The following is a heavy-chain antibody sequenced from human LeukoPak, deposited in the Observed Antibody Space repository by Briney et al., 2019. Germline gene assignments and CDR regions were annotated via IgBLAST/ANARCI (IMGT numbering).Heavy chain of an antibody. D-gene: IGHD3-10*01. CDR3: ARGAHTRSTMVRGVIDY. CDR2: INHSGST. J-gene: IGHJ4*02. V-gene: IGHV4-34*01. CDR1: GGSFSGYY. Sequence: PSETLSLTCAVYGGSFSGYYWSWIRQPPGKGLEWIGEINHSGSTNYNPSLKSRVTISVDTSKNQFSLKLSSVTAADTAVYYCARGAHTRSTMVRGVIDYWSQGTLVTVSS.